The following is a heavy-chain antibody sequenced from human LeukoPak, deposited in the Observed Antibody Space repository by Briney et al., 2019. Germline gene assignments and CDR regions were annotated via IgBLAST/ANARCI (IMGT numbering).Heavy chain of an antibody. CDR2: ITPSGGT. V-gene: IGHV1-2*02. CDR3: ARDRYGDGFAHFDC. D-gene: IGHD5-24*01. J-gene: IGHJ4*02. Sequence: ASVKVSCKASGYTFTSYAMHWVRQAPGQGLEWMGWITPSGGTNYPQKFQGRVAITRDTSITTAYMDLSRLTSDDTAVYYCARDRYGDGFAHFDCWGQGILVTVSS. CDR1: GYTFTSYA.